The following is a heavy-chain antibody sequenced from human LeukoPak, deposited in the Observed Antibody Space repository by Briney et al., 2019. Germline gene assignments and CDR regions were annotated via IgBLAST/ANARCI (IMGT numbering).Heavy chain of an antibody. V-gene: IGHV3-74*01. CDR2: LNSDGSST. D-gene: IGHD4-11*01. J-gene: IGHJ4*02. CDR1: GFTFSRYW. Sequence: GGSLRLSCAASGFTFSRYWMHWVRQAPGKGLVWDSRLNSDGSSTSYADSVKGRFTISRDNAETTLHLQMNNLSAEDTAVYYYARASSSNSINFDYWGQGALVTVSS. CDR3: ARASSSNSINFDY.